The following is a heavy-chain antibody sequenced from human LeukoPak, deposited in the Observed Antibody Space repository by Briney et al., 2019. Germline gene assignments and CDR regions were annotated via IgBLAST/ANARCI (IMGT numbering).Heavy chain of an antibody. D-gene: IGHD5-18*01. CDR3: ARSVDTAVDDAFDI. CDR1: GGTFSSYA. CDR2: IIPIFGTA. J-gene: IGHJ3*02. Sequence: SVKVSCKASGGTFSSYAISWVRQAPGQGLEWMGGIIPIFGTANYAQKFQGRVTITADESTSTAYMELSSLRSEDTAVYYCARSVDTAVDDAFDIWGKGQWSPSLQ. V-gene: IGHV1-69*01.